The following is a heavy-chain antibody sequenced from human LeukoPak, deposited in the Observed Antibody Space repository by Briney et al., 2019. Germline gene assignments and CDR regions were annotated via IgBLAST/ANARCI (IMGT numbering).Heavy chain of an antibody. CDR1: GGSFSGYY. D-gene: IGHD3-22*01. CDR3: ARGLFYYDSSGYYGY. J-gene: IGHJ4*02. CDR2: INHSGST. V-gene: IGHV4-34*01. Sequence: SETLSLTCAVYGGSFSGYYWSWIRQPPGKGLEWIGEINHSGSTNYNPSLKSRVTISVDTSKNQFSLKLSSVTAADTAVYYCARGLFYYDSSGYYGYWGQGTLVTVSS.